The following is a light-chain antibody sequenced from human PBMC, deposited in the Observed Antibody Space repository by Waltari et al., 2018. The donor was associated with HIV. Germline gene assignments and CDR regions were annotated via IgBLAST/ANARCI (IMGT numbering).Light chain of an antibody. CDR2: DAS. J-gene: IGKJ3*01. CDR1: QSVDNS. V-gene: IGKV3-11*01. Sequence: EIVLTQSPATLSLSPGDRAPLSCRASQSVDNSLACYQQKPGQAPRLLIYDASNKAIGIPARFSGSGSGTDFTLTISSLEPEDFALYYCQQRNKWPSTFGPGTKVDIK. CDR3: QQRNKWPST.